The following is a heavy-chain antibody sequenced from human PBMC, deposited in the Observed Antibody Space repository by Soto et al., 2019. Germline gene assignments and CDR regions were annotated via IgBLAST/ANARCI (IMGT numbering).Heavy chain of an antibody. V-gene: IGHV2-70*01. Sequence: SRPTLMNPTQTLTLTCTFSVFSLSTRGMCVSWIRQPPGKALEWLALIDWDDDKYYSTSLKTRLTISKDTSKNQVVLTMTNMDPVDTATHYCARIRRDYYDSSGFDYWGQGTLVTV. D-gene: IGHD3-22*01. CDR2: IDWDDDK. CDR3: ARIRRDYYDSSGFDY. J-gene: IGHJ4*02. CDR1: VFSLSTRGMC.